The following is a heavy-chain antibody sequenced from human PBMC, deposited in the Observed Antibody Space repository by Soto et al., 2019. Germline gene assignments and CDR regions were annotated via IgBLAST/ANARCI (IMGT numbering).Heavy chain of an antibody. CDR1: GGSFSGYY. V-gene: IGHV4-34*01. Sequence: SETLSLTCAVYGGSFSGYYWSWIRQPPGKGLEWIGEINHSGSTSYNPSLKSRVTISVDTSKNQFSLKLSSVTAADTAVYYCARLKGMVRGSAYWGQGTLVTVSS. CDR2: INHSGST. CDR3: ARLKGMVRGSAY. D-gene: IGHD3-10*01. J-gene: IGHJ4*02.